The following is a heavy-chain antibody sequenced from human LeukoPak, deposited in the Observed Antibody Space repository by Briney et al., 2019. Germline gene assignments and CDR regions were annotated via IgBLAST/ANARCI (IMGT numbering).Heavy chain of an antibody. CDR2: INGDGSHS. D-gene: IGHD6-13*01. CDR3: VKNSGWYCLDY. V-gene: IGHV3-7*03. J-gene: IGHJ4*02. Sequence: GGSLRLSCAASGFTFRNYGMHWVRQAPGKGLERVADINGDGSHSYCVDSVKGRFTLSRDNAKNSLFLQMNSLRAEDTAVYYCVKNSGWYCLDYWGQGTLVTVSS. CDR1: GFTFRNYG.